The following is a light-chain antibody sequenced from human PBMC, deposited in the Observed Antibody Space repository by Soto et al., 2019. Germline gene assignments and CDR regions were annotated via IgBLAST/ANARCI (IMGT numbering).Light chain of an antibody. CDR1: SSNIGSNY. Sequence: QLVLTQPPSASGTPGQRVTISCSGSSSNIGSNYVYWYQQLPGTAPKLLIYRNNQRPSGVPDRFSGSKSGTSASLAISGLRSEDEGDYYCAAWDDSLSAVVFGGGTQLTVL. J-gene: IGLJ2*01. CDR3: AAWDDSLSAVV. V-gene: IGLV1-47*01. CDR2: RNN.